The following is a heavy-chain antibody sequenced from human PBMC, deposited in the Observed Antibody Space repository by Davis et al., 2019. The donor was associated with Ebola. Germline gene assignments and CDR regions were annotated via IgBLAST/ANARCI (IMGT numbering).Heavy chain of an antibody. Sequence: GESLKISCAASGFTFSYYAMNWVRQAPGKGLEWVGRIKSKTDGGTTDYAAPVKGRFTISRDDSKNTLYLQMNSLKTEDTAVYYCTTEREGHTYYDILTGYTVFDYWGQGTLVTVSS. D-gene: IGHD3-9*01. V-gene: IGHV3-15*01. CDR3: TTEREGHTYYDILTGYTVFDY. CDR1: GFTFSYYA. CDR2: IKSKTDGGTT. J-gene: IGHJ4*02.